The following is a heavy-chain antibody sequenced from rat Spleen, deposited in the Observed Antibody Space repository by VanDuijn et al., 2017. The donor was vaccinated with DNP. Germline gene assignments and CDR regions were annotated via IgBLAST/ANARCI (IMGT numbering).Heavy chain of an antibody. CDR3: VRHVDY. J-gene: IGHJ2*01. V-gene: IGHV5-25*01. CDR1: GFTFTNSD. CDR2: ISTRGVTT. Sequence: EVQLVGSGGGLVQPGRSMKLSCAASGFTFTNSDMAWVRQAPTKGLEWVASISTRGVTTYYRDSVKGRFTVSRDNAKSTLYLQMDSLRSEDTATYYCVRHVDYWGQGVMVTVSS.